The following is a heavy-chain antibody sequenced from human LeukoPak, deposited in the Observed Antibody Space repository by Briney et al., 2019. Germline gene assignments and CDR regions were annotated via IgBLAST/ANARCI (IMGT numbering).Heavy chain of an antibody. J-gene: IGHJ5*02. V-gene: IGHV4-59*01. D-gene: IGHD6-19*01. CDR1: GGFISSYY. CDR2: IYYSGST. Sequence: SETLSLTCTVSGGFISSYYWSWIRQPPGKGLEWIAYIYYSGSTNYNPSLKSRVTISVDTSKNQFSLRLSSVTAADTAVYYCARVYSSGWYFDPWGQGTLVTVSS. CDR3: ARVYSSGWYFDP.